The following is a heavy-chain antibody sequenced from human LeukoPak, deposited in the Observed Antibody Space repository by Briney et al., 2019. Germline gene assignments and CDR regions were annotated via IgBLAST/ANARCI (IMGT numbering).Heavy chain of an antibody. CDR1: GGSISSSSYY. V-gene: IGHV4-39*07. Sequence: SETLSLTCTVSGGSISSSSYYWGWIRQPPGKGLEWIGSIYYSGSTYYNPSLKSRVTISVDTSKNQFSPKLSSVTAADTAVYYCARTWDTAMATRAFDIWGQGTMVTVSS. CDR3: ARTWDTAMATRAFDI. J-gene: IGHJ3*02. D-gene: IGHD5-18*01. CDR2: IYYSGST.